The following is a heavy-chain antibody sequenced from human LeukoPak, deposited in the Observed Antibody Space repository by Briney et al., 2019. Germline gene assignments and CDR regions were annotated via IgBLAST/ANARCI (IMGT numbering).Heavy chain of an antibody. J-gene: IGHJ4*02. D-gene: IGHD5-12*01. CDR3: TTGGYGGQFDY. Sequence: GGSLRLSCAASGFTFSSFAMSWVRQAPGKGLEWVGRIKSKTDGGTTDYAAPVKGRSTISRDDSKNTLYLQMNSLKTEDTAVYYCTTGGYGGQFDYWGQGTLVTVSS. V-gene: IGHV3-15*01. CDR2: IKSKTDGGTT. CDR1: GFTFSSFA.